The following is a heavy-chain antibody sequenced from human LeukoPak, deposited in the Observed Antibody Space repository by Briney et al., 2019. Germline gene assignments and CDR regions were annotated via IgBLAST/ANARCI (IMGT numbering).Heavy chain of an antibody. J-gene: IGHJ6*03. CDR3: ARLDRNYYYLDV. CDR2: INPTTGVA. V-gene: IGHV1-2*06. CDR1: GYTFTSYY. D-gene: IGHD1-1*01. Sequence: ASVKVSCKASGYTFTSYYMHWVRQAPGQGLEWMGRINPTTGVANYAQKFQGRITVTRDTSINTAYMELSSLRSDDTAVYYCARLDRNYYYLDVWGQGTTVTVSS.